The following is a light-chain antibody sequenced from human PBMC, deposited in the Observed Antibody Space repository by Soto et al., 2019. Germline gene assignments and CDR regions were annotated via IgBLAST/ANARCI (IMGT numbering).Light chain of an antibody. CDR1: SSNIGAGFD. CDR2: ANT. V-gene: IGLV1-40*01. J-gene: IGLJ1*01. Sequence: QLVLTQPPSVSGAPGQRVTISCTGSSSNIGAGFDVHWYQRLPGKAPKLLIYANTNRPSGVPDRFSGSKSATSASLAITGLQAEDEADYYCQSYDTSLSVYVFGTGTKLTVL. CDR3: QSYDTSLSVYV.